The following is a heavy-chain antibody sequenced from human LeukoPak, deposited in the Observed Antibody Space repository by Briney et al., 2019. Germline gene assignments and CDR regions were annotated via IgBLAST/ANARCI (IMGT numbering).Heavy chain of an antibody. V-gene: IGHV3-33*08. Sequence: PGGSLRLSCAASGFTFSSYGMHWVRQAPGKGLEWVAVIWYDGSNKYYADSVKGRFTISRDNSKNTLYLQMNSLRAEDTAVYYCARDMRYFDYYYYGMDVWGQGTTVTVSS. CDR2: IWYDGSNK. CDR1: GFTFSSYG. CDR3: ARDMRYFDYYYYGMDV. D-gene: IGHD3-9*01. J-gene: IGHJ6*02.